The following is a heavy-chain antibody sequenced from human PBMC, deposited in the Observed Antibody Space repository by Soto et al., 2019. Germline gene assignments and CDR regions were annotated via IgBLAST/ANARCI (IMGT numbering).Heavy chain of an antibody. CDR3: ARNYGADADY. J-gene: IGHJ4*02. V-gene: IGHV4-59*01. Sequence: QVQLPESGPGLVKPSETLSLTCTVSGGSISFYYWSWIRQPPGKGLEWIGYIYYRGSTNYNPSLKSRLTISVDTSKNQFSLKLSSVTAADTAVYYCARNYGADADYWGQGTLVTVSS. D-gene: IGHD4-17*01. CDR1: GGSISFYY. CDR2: IYYRGST.